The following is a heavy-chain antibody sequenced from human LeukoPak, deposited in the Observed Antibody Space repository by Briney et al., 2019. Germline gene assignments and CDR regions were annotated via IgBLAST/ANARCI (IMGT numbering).Heavy chain of an antibody. Sequence: PGRSLRLSCAASGFTFSSYWMHWVRQVPGKGLVWVARINPGGSSITYADSVEGRFTISRDNAKNTLYLQMDSLGAEDTGVYYCARSNQADDYWGQGTLVTVSS. D-gene: IGHD1-14*01. CDR1: GFTFSSYW. CDR2: INPGGSSI. CDR3: ARSNQADDY. V-gene: IGHV3-74*01. J-gene: IGHJ4*02.